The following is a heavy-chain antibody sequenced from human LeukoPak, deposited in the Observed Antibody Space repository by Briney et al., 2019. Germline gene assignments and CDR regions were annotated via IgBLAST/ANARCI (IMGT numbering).Heavy chain of an antibody. D-gene: IGHD3-3*01. J-gene: IGHJ4*02. CDR2: ISNDGSRK. CDR3: ARDRAWNYFDY. Sequence: GGSLRLSCAPSGFTFSRHGMHWVRQAPGKGLEWVAIISNDGSRKYYAHSVEGRFTISRDNSKNTLYLQMDSLRAEDTAVYYCARDRAWNYFDYWGRGTLVTVSS. CDR1: GFTFSRHG. V-gene: IGHV3-30*03.